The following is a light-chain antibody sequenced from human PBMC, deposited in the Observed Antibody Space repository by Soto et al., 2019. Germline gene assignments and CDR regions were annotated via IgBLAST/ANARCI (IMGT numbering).Light chain of an antibody. CDR3: QHSFSWPLT. CDR2: DAS. CDR1: QSVSGN. J-gene: IGKJ5*01. Sequence: EIVLTQSPATLSVSPGERATLSCRASQSVSGNLAWYQQRPGQAPRLLIYDASTRATDVPSRFSASGSGTDFTLTISSLQSEDFAVYYCQHSFSWPLTFGQGTRLEIK. V-gene: IGKV3D-15*01.